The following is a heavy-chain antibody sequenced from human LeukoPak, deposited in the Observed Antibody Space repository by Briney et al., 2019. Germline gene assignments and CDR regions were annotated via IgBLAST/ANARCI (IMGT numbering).Heavy chain of an antibody. V-gene: IGHV1-2*02. CDR3: ARDLEYYYDSSGYVYYYYYMDV. CDR2: INPHSGGT. J-gene: IGHJ6*03. Sequence: ASAKVSCKTSGYMFTTYYPHWVRQAPGQGLEWMGWINPHSGGTNYAQKFQGRVTMTRDTSISTAYMELSRLRSDDTAVYYCARDLEYYYDSSGYVYYYYYMDVWGKGTTVTISS. D-gene: IGHD3-22*01. CDR1: GYMFTTYY.